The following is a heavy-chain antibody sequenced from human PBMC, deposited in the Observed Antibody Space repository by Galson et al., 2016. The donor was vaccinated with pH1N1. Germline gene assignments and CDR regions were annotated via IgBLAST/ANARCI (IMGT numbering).Heavy chain of an antibody. J-gene: IGHJ3*02. V-gene: IGHV5-51*03. CDR2: VNPGGSTT. CDR3: ARQYDFGDYRGDAFDI. Sequence: QSGAEVKKPGESLKISCKASGYRFTSYWIAWVRQVPGKGLEWVGIVNPGGSTTRYRPPFQGQVTISSDKSINTAYLQWISLKASDTATYYCARQYDFGDYRGDAFDIWGQGTMVIVSS. D-gene: IGHD4-17*01. CDR1: GYRFTSYW.